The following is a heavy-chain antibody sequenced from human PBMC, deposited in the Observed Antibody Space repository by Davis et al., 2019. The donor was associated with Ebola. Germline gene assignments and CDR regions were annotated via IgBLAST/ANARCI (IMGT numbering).Heavy chain of an antibody. Sequence: GESLKISCAAPGFALSNSAMHWVRQAPGKGLEWVAFIRYDGTSEYYADSVKGRFTISRDNSKNTVSLQMSSLRPEDSAVYYCAKAVTETKWLLDSWGQGTLVAVSS. J-gene: IGHJ4*02. CDR1: GFALSNSA. CDR3: AKAVTETKWLLDS. D-gene: IGHD6-19*01. CDR2: IRYDGTSE. V-gene: IGHV3-30*02.